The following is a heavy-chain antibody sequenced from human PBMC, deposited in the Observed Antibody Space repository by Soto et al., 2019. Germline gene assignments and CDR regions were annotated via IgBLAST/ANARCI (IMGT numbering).Heavy chain of an antibody. CDR1: GGSIRSYC. CDR3: ARGYSSSWYDWFDP. J-gene: IGHJ5*02. V-gene: IGHV4-4*09. CDR2: IYNSGTT. D-gene: IGHD6-13*01. Sequence: SETLSLTCTFSGGSIRSYCWTWIRQPPGEGLEWIGYIYNSGTTNYNPSLKSRVTISIDTSKNQFSLKLSSVTAADTAVYYCARGYSSSWYDWFDPWGQGTLVTVSS.